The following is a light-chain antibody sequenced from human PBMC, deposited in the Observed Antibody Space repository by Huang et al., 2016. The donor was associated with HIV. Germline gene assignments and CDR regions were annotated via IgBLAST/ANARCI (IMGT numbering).Light chain of an antibody. V-gene: IGKV3-20*01. Sequence: EIVLTQSPGTLSWSPGERATLSCRASQVVSSSYLAWYQPRPGLAPRLLIYGASSRATGIPDRFSGSGSGTDFTLTISRLEPEDFAVYYCQQYGSSPPTFGQGTRLEIK. CDR3: QQYGSSPPT. CDR2: GAS. J-gene: IGKJ2*01. CDR1: QVVSSSY.